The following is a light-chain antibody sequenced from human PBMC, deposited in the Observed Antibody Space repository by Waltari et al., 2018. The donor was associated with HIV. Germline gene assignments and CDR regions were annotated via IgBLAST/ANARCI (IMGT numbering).Light chain of an antibody. CDR2: HTN. J-gene: IGLJ2*01. V-gene: IGLV1-47*01. Sequence: QSVLTQPPSASGTPGQRVTISCSGSSSNIVTNYVSWYKQFPGTAPELVVYHTNQRPLGVPARFSGSKSGTSASLPISCLRSEDEADYYCAAWDDSLSAWLFGGGTRLNVL. CDR1: SSNIVTNY. CDR3: AAWDDSLSAWL.